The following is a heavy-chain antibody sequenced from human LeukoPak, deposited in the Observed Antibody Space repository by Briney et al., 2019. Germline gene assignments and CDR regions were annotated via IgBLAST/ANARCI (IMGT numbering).Heavy chain of an antibody. CDR3: ARTLDDGTLDY. CDR2: IYYSGST. V-gene: IGHV4-39*07. J-gene: IGHJ4*02. D-gene: IGHD1-1*01. CDR1: GGSISSSSYY. Sequence: SETLSLTCTVSGGSISSSSYYWGWIRQPPGKGLEWIGSIYYSGSTYYNPSLKSRVTISVDTSKNQFSLKLSSVTAADTAVYYCARTLDDGTLDYWGQGTLVTVSS.